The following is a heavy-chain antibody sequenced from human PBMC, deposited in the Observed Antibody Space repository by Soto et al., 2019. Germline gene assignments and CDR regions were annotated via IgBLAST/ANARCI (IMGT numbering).Heavy chain of an antibody. D-gene: IGHD6-19*01. J-gene: IGHJ5*02. V-gene: IGHV1-18*01. CDR2: INSYNGNA. CDR3: AREPVAGIWFDP. CDR1: GYTFTSYG. Sequence: ASVKVSCKASGYTFTSYGISWVRQAPGQGLEWMGWINSYNGNANYAQKLQGRVTMTTDTSTSTAYMELRSLRSDDTAVYYCAREPVAGIWFDPWGQGTLVTVAS.